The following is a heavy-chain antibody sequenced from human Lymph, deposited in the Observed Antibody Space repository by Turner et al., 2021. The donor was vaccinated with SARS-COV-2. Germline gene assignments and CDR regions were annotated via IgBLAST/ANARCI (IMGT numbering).Heavy chain of an antibody. CDR2: ISYDGSNK. CDR3: AKVRSIFGVVIGGMDV. D-gene: IGHD3-3*01. J-gene: IGHJ6*02. CDR1: GFTFSSYG. V-gene: IGHV3-30*18. Sequence: QVQLVESGGGVVQTGRSLRLSCAASGFTFSSYGMHWVRQAPGKGLEWVAVISYDGSNKYYADSVKGRFTISRDNTKKTLYLQMNSLRAEDTAVYYCAKVRSIFGVVIGGMDVWGQGTTVTVSS.